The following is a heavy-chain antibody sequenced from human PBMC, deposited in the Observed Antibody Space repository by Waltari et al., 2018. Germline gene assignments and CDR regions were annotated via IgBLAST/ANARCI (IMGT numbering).Heavy chain of an antibody. CDR2: IYPGDSDT. Sequence: EVQLVQSGAEVKKPGESLKISCKGSGYSFTSYWIGWVRQMPGKGLEWMGIIYPGDSDTRYSPAFQGQVTNSADKSISTAYLQWSSLKASDTAMYYWARPRIGGGYLKEAFDIWGQGTMVTVSS. CDR3: ARPRIGGGYLKEAFDI. CDR1: GYSFTSYW. D-gene: IGHD3-22*01. J-gene: IGHJ3*02. V-gene: IGHV5-51*01.